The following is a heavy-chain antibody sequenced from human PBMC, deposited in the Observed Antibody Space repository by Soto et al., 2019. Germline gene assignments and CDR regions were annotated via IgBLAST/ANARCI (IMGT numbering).Heavy chain of an antibody. CDR3: ARVHQLLLYYFDY. D-gene: IGHD2-2*01. CDR1: GFTFSSYW. V-gene: IGHV3-7*03. CDR2: IKQDGSEK. J-gene: IGHJ4*02. Sequence: PGGSLRLSCAASGFTFSSYWMSWVRQAPGKGLEWVANIKQDGSEKYYVDSVKGRFTISRDNAKNSLYLQMNSLRAEDTAVYYCARVHQLLLYYFDYWGQGTLVTVSS.